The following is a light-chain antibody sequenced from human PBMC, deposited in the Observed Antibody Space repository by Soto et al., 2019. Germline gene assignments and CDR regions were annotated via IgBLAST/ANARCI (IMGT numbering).Light chain of an antibody. CDR2: DAS. CDR1: HSVTTH. V-gene: IGKV3-11*01. Sequence: EIVLTQSPDTLSLSPGERATLSCWASHSVTTHLAWFQQRPGQTPRLLIYDASTRAPGIPARFSGRGSGADFTLTISSLEPEDFAVYYCQQRSDSITVGQGTRLENK. CDR3: QQRSDSIT. J-gene: IGKJ5*01.